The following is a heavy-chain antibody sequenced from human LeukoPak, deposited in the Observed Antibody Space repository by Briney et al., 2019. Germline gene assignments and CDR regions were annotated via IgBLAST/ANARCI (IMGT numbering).Heavy chain of an antibody. Sequence: SETLTLTCAVYGRSFSGYYWSWIRQPPGKGLEWIGEINHSGSTNYNPSLKSRVTMSVDTSKNQFSLQLGSVTAADTAVYYCARDGNPWNLDVWGRGTLVTVS. J-gene: IGHJ2*01. CDR3: ARDGNPWNLDV. D-gene: IGHD1-26*01. CDR1: GRSFSGYY. V-gene: IGHV4-34*01. CDR2: INHSGST.